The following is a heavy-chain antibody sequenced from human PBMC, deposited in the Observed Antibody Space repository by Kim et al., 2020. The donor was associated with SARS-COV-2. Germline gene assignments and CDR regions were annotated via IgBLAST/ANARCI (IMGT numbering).Heavy chain of an antibody. Sequence: GGSLRLSCAASGFTFSSYGMHWVRQAPGKGLEWVAVIWYDGSNKYYADSVKGRFTISRDNSKNTLYLQMNSLRAEDTAVYYCARDHRLWFGELFPFDYWGQGTLVTVSS. CDR2: IWYDGSNK. CDR1: GFTFSSYG. D-gene: IGHD3-10*01. V-gene: IGHV3-33*01. J-gene: IGHJ4*02. CDR3: ARDHRLWFGELFPFDY.